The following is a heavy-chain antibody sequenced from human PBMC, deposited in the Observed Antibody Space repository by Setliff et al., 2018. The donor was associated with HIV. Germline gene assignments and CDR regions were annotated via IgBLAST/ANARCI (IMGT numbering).Heavy chain of an antibody. CDR1: GYNFNNYW. CDR3: IRRRRAPGTGNLESY. J-gene: IGHJ4*02. CDR2: IYPGDSDT. Sequence: RGETLKISCEASGYNFNNYWIGWVRQMPGKGLEWMGVIYPGDSDTRYGPSFEGHVAISADRSLTTAYLQWSSLQASDTAMYYCIRRRRAPGTGNLESYWGQGTLVTVSS. V-gene: IGHV5-51*01. D-gene: IGHD3-9*01.